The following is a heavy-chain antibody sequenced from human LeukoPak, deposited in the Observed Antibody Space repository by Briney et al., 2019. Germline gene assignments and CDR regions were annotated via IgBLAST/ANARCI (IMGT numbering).Heavy chain of an antibody. V-gene: IGHV1-2*04. CDR2: INPNSGGT. Sequence: ASVKVSCKASGYTFTGDYMHWVRQAPGQGLEWMGLINPNSGGTNYAQKFQGWVSMTRDTSISTAYMQLSRLRSDDTAVYYCARALSPLSATTSYYFDYWGQGTPVTVSS. CDR3: ARALSPLSATTSYYFDY. D-gene: IGHD5-12*01. CDR1: GYTFTGDY. J-gene: IGHJ4*02.